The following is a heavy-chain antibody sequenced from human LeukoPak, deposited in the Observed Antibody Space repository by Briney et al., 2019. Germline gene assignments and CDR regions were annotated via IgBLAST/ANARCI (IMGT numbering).Heavy chain of an antibody. D-gene: IGHD3-10*02. Sequence: QTGGSLRVSCAASGFSFSSYGMSWVRQAPGKGLEWVSAFSGSGRSRYYADSVKGRFTISRDNAKNSLYLQMNSLRAEDTAVYYCAELGITMIGGVWGKGTTVTISS. CDR3: AELGITMIGGV. J-gene: IGHJ6*04. V-gene: IGHV3-23*01. CDR2: FSGSGRSR. CDR1: GFSFSSYG.